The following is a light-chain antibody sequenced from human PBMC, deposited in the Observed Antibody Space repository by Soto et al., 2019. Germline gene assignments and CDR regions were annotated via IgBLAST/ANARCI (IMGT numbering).Light chain of an antibody. CDR3: QSYDSSLSGSVV. CDR1: SSNIGAGYD. V-gene: IGLV1-40*01. J-gene: IGLJ2*01. CDR2: GNS. Sequence: QPVLTQPPSVSGAPGQRVTISCTGSSSNIGAGYDVHWYQQLPGTAPKLLIYGNSNRPSGVPDRFSDSKSGTSASLAITGLQAEDEADYYCQSYDSSLSGSVVFGGGTKVTVL.